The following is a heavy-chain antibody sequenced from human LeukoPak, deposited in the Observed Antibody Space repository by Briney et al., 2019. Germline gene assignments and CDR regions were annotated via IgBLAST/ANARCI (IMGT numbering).Heavy chain of an antibody. CDR2: IDYEGGTT. CDR1: GFTFSSYW. CDR3: ARNNWGIDY. V-gene: IGHV3-74*01. J-gene: IGHJ4*01. Sequence: PGGSLRLSCAASGFTFSSYWMHWVRQVPGKGLVWVSRIDYEGGTTDYADSVEGRFTISRDNARNTLYLQMSSLRAEDTAIYYCARNNWGIDYWGLGTLVTVSS. D-gene: IGHD1/OR15-1a*01.